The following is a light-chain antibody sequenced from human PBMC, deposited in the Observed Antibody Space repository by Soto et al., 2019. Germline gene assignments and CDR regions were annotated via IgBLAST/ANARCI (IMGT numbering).Light chain of an antibody. J-gene: IGKJ4*01. CDR1: QIINDN. V-gene: IGKV3D-15*01. CDR3: QQYHQWPPVT. Sequence: EVVMTQSPATLSVSPGERATLFCWASQIINDNVAWYQQKPGQAPRLLMYGATTRATDIPARFSGGQSGTEFTLTISRLQSEDSAVYYCQQYHQWPPVTFGGGTKVEIK. CDR2: GAT.